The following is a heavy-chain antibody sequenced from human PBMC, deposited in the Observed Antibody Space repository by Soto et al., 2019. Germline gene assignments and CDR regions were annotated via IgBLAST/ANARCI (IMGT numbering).Heavy chain of an antibody. D-gene: IGHD2-2*01. CDR3: VKRGSTWGAFDF. V-gene: IGHV3-23*01. Sequence: VQLLESGGDLVQPGGSLRLSCVASGFILNNYAMSWVRQAPGKGLEWVSTIGGTDGDSDGVSWYEDSVKGRFTISSDSSANTLFLHVDNLGAGDPALYYFVKRGSTWGAFDFWGQGTTVVVSS. J-gene: IGHJ3*01. CDR1: GFILNNYA. CDR2: IGGTDGDSDGVS.